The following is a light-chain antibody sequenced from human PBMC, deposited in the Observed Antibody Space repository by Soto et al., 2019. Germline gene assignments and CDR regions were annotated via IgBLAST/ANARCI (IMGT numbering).Light chain of an antibody. CDR2: AAS. CDR3: QQTYIIPYT. CDR1: QSISRY. Sequence: DIQMTQSPSSLSASVGDSVAITCRASQSISRYLNWYQQKPGKAPKLLIYAASSLQSGVPVRITGSGSGSDFTLTINSLQPEDFATYYCQQTYIIPYTFGQGTKLEIK. J-gene: IGKJ2*01. V-gene: IGKV1-39*01.